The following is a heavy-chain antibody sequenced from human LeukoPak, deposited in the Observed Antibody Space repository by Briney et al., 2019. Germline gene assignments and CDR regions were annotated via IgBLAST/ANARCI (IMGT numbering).Heavy chain of an antibody. CDR2: IYYSGST. Sequence: SETLSLTCTVSGGSISSYYWSWIRQPPGKGLEWIGYIYYSGSTNYNPSLKSRVTISVDTSKNQFSLKLSSVTAADTAVYYCARCYGGNSCYFDYWGQGTLVTVSS. CDR1: GGSISSYY. V-gene: IGHV4-59*01. CDR3: ARCYGGNSCYFDY. J-gene: IGHJ4*02. D-gene: IGHD4-23*01.